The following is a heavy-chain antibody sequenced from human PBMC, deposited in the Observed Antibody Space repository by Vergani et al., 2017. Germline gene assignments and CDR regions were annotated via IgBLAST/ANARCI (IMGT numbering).Heavy chain of an antibody. CDR3: AKDLGSSSGGVWVDP. D-gene: IGHD6-6*01. Sequence: EVQLEESGGGLLLPGRSLRLSCVASGFTSAVYAMHWVRQARGKGLEWVSGISWNSNSIGYADSVKGRFTISRDNAKNSLYLQMNSLIAEDTALYYCAKDLGSSSGGVWVDPWGQGTLVTVSA. CDR2: ISWNSNSI. V-gene: IGHV3-9*02. J-gene: IGHJ5*02. CDR1: GFTSAVYA.